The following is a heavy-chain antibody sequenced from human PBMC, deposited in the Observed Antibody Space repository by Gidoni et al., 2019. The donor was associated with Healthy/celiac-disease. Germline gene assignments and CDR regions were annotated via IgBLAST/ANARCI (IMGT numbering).Heavy chain of an antibody. CDR1: GGPFCSYA. Sequence: VQLVQAGAEGKKPGSSVTVSCQASGGPFCSYAISWGRQAPGQGLEWMGGIIPIFGTANYAQKFQGRVTITADESTSTAYMELSSLRSEDTAVYYCARGYCSGGSCYPDYYYYGMDVWGQGTTVTVSS. J-gene: IGHJ6*02. V-gene: IGHV1-69*01. CDR2: IIPIFGTA. D-gene: IGHD2-15*01. CDR3: ARGYCSGGSCYPDYYYYGMDV.